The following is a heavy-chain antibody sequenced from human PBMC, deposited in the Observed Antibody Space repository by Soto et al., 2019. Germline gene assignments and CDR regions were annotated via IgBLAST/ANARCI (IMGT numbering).Heavy chain of an antibody. CDR2: INPSGGST. D-gene: IGHD6-19*01. CDR1: GYTFTNYY. Sequence: QVQLVQSGAEVEKPGASVKVSCKASGYTFTNYYIHWVRQAPGQGLERMGMINPSGGSTSYTRRFQGRVTLTRDTSTSTVYMELSSLRSEDTAVYYCARESQSSGWSWFDYWGQGTLVTVSS. J-gene: IGHJ4*02. V-gene: IGHV1-46*01. CDR3: ARESQSSGWSWFDY.